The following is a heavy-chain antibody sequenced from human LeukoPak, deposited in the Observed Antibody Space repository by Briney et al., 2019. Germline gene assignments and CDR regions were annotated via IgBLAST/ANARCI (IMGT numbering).Heavy chain of an antibody. V-gene: IGHV4-39*01. CDR3: ARPSGRNWNAFDI. CDR1: GDSISSSPYF. J-gene: IGHJ3*02. Sequence: SETLSLTCTVSGDSISSSPYFCGWLRQPPGKGLEWIGSINYSGNTYFNPSLQSRVAISVDTSKNQFSLELSSLTAADTAVYSCARPSGRNWNAFDIWGQGTMVTVSS. CDR2: INYSGNT. D-gene: IGHD1-14*01.